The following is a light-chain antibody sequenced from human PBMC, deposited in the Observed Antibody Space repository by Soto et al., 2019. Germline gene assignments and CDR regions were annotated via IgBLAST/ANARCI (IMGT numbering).Light chain of an antibody. J-gene: IGKJ5*01. Sequence: EIVLTQSPATLSLSPGERATLSCRASQSVSSYLAWYQQKPGQAPRLLIYDASNRATGIPARFSGSGSGTDFTLTLSSIEPEDFAVYYCQQRSNWPPTAFGQGTRLELK. V-gene: IGKV3-11*01. CDR1: QSVSSY. CDR3: QQRSNWPPTA. CDR2: DAS.